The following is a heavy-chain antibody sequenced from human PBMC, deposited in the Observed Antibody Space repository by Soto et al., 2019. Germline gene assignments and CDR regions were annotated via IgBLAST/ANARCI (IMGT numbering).Heavy chain of an antibody. CDR1: GFTFSGYG. J-gene: IGHJ4*02. D-gene: IGHD5-18*01. CDR3: AKDLGAGYSYLEY. Sequence: GGSLRLSCAASGFTFSGYGMHWVRQAPGKGLEWVGVISYDGTKKYYADSMTGRFTISRDDSKNTLYLQMNSLRPEDTAVYYCAKDLGAGYSYLEYWGQGTLVTVSS. V-gene: IGHV3-30*18. CDR2: ISYDGTKK.